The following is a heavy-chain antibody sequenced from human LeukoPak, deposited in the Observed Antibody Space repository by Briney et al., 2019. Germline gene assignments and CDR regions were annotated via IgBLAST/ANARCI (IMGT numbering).Heavy chain of an antibody. Sequence: GGSLRLSCAASGFTFSSYAMSWVRQAPGKGLEWVSAISGSGGSTYYADSVKGRFTISRDNSKNTLYLQTNSLRAEDTAVYYCANLDVRGIPSYWGQGTLVTVSS. CDR2: ISGSGGST. J-gene: IGHJ4*02. V-gene: IGHV3-23*01. D-gene: IGHD3-10*01. CDR3: ANLDVRGIPSY. CDR1: GFTFSSYA.